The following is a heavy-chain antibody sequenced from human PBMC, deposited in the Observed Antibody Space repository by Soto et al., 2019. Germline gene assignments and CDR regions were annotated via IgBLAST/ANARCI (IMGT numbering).Heavy chain of an antibody. Sequence: PSETLSLTCTVSGGSISSYYWSWIRQPPGKGLEWIGYIYYSGSTNYNPSLKSRVTMSVDTSKNQFSLKLSSVTAADTAVYYCARDERGSYSDWFDPWGQGTLVTVSS. D-gene: IGHD1-26*01. CDR3: ARDERGSYSDWFDP. CDR1: GGSISSYY. J-gene: IGHJ5*02. CDR2: IYYSGST. V-gene: IGHV4-59*01.